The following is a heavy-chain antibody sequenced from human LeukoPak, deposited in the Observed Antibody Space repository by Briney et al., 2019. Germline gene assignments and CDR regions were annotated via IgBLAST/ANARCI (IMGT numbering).Heavy chain of an antibody. CDR1: GGSFSGYY. D-gene: IGHD3-3*01. Sequence: SETLSLTCAVYGGSFSGYYWSWIRQPPGKGLEWIGEINHSGSTNYNPSLKSRVTISVDTSKNQFSLKLSSVTAADTAVYYCANVYYDFWSGYYTGYNWFDPWGQGTLVTVSS. CDR3: ANVYYDFWSGYYTGYNWFDP. CDR2: INHSGST. J-gene: IGHJ5*02. V-gene: IGHV4-34*01.